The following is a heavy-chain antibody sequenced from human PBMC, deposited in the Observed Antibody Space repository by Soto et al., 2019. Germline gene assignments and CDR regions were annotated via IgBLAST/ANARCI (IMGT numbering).Heavy chain of an antibody. D-gene: IGHD4-17*01. CDR2: IWYDGSNK. Sequence: PGGSLRLSCAASGFTFSSYGMHWVRQAPGKGLEWVAVIWYDGSNKYYADSVKGRFTISRDNSKNTLYLQMNSLRAEDTAVYYCAREDYGDYPGGAFDIWGQGTMVTVSS. J-gene: IGHJ3*02. CDR3: AREDYGDYPGGAFDI. CDR1: GFTFSSYG. V-gene: IGHV3-33*01.